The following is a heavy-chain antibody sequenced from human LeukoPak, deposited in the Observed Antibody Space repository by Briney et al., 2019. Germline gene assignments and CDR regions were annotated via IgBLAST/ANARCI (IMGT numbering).Heavy chain of an antibody. D-gene: IGHD3-9*01. CDR1: GGSISSYY. V-gene: IGHV4-59*08. J-gene: IGHJ4*02. CDR3: ASVRDILTGLPRGDY. CDR2: IYYSGST. Sequence: PSETLSLTCTVSGGSISSYYWSWIRQPPGKGLEWIGYIYYSGSTNYNPSLKSRVTISVDTSKNQFSLKLSSVTAADTAVYYCASVRDILTGLPRGDYWGQGTLVTVSS.